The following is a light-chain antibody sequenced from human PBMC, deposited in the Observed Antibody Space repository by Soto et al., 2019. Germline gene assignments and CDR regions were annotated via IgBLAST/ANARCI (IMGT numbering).Light chain of an antibody. CDR1: SSDVGSYNL. V-gene: IGLV2-23*01. CDR2: EGS. Sequence: QSALTRPASVSGSPGQSITISCTGTSSDVGSYNLVSWYQQHPGKAPKLMIYEGSKRPSGVSNRFSGSKSGNTASLTISGLQAEDEADYYCCSYAGSYVVFGGGTKLTVL. CDR3: CSYAGSYVV. J-gene: IGLJ2*01.